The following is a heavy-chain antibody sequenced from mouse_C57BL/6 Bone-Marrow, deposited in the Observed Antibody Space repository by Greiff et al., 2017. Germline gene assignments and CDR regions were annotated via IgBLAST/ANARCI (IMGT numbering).Heavy chain of an antibody. CDR3: ARGMDY. CDR2: SRNKANDYTT. V-gene: IGHV7-1*01. Sequence: EVMLVESGGGLVQPGRSLRLSCATSGFTFSDFYMEWVRQAPGKGLEWIAASRNKANDYTTEYSASVKGRFIVSRDTSQSILYLQMNALRAEDTAIYYCARGMDYWGQGTSVTVSS. J-gene: IGHJ4*01. CDR1: GFTFSDFY.